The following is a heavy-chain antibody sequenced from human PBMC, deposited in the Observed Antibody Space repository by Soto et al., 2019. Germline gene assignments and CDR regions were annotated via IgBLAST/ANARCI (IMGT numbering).Heavy chain of an antibody. CDR1: GFTFSSYV. D-gene: IGHD1-7*01. Sequence: GGSLRLSCAASGFTFSSYVMHWVRQAPGKGLEWVSSISSSSSYIYYADSVKGRFTISRDNAKNSLYLQMNSLRAEDTAVYYCARDRELELQTDYWGQGTLVTVSS. V-gene: IGHV3-21*01. CDR2: ISSSSSYI. J-gene: IGHJ4*02. CDR3: ARDRELELQTDY.